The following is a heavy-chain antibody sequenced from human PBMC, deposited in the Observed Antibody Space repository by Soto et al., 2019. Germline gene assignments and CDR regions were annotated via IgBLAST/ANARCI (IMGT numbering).Heavy chain of an antibody. Sequence: ASVKVSCKVSGYTLTELSMHWVRQAPGKGLEWMGGFDPEDGETIYAQKFQGRVTMTEGTSTDTAYMELSSLRSEDTAVYYCATAWGSYRPFDYWGQGTLVTVSS. J-gene: IGHJ4*02. CDR2: FDPEDGET. CDR3: ATAWGSYRPFDY. CDR1: GYTLTELS. D-gene: IGHD3-16*02. V-gene: IGHV1-24*01.